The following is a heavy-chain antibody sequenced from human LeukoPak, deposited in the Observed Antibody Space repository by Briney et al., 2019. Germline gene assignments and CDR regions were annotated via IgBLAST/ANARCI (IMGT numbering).Heavy chain of an antibody. CDR3: ARMVRGVIILDY. V-gene: IGHV4-30-4*08. Sequence: SQTLSLTCTVSGGSISSGDYYWSWIRQPPGKGLEWIGYIYYSGSTYYNPSLKSRVTISVDTSKNPFSLKLSSVTAADTAVYYCARMVRGVIILDYWGQGTLVTVSS. CDR2: IYYSGST. J-gene: IGHJ4*02. D-gene: IGHD3-10*01. CDR1: GGSISSGDYY.